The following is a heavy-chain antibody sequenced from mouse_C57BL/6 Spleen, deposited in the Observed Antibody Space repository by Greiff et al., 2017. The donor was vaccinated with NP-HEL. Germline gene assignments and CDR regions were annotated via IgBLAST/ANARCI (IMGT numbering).Heavy chain of an antibody. Sequence: VQLQQSGPGLVKPSQSLSLTCSVTGYSITSGYYWNWIRQFPGNKLEWMGYISYDGSNNYNPSLKNRISITRDTSKNQFFLKLNSVTTEDTATYYCARDITTVVALYYYAMDYWGQGTSVTVSS. CDR2: ISYDGSN. D-gene: IGHD1-1*01. V-gene: IGHV3-6*01. J-gene: IGHJ4*01. CDR1: GYSITSGYY. CDR3: ARDITTVVALYYYAMDY.